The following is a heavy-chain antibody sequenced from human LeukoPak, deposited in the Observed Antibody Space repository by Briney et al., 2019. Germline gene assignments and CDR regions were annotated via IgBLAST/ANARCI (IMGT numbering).Heavy chain of an antibody. CDR2: ISAYNGNT. Sequence: ASVKVSCKASGGTFTSYAISWVRQAPGQGLEWMGWISAYNGNTNYAQKLQGRVTMTTDTSTSTAYMELRSLRSDDTAVYYCARDGSYYYYYGMDVWGQGTTVTVSS. V-gene: IGHV1-18*01. D-gene: IGHD1-26*01. CDR1: GGTFTSYA. CDR3: ARDGSYYYYYGMDV. J-gene: IGHJ6*02.